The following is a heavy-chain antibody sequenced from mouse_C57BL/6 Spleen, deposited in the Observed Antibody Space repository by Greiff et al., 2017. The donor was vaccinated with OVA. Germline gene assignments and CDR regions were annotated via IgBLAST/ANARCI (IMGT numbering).Heavy chain of an antibody. J-gene: IGHJ4*01. Sequence: VPLKQSVAELVRPGASVQLSCTSSVYTFTDYSINCLKQMPGQCLDWIARIYPGSGNTYYNEKFKGKATLTAEKSSSTAYMQLSSLTSEDSAVYFCARYDYYYAMDYWGQGTSVTVSS. CDR1: VYTFTDYS. CDR3: ARYDYYYAMDY. CDR2: IYPGSGNT. V-gene: IGHV1-76*01. D-gene: IGHD2-4*01.